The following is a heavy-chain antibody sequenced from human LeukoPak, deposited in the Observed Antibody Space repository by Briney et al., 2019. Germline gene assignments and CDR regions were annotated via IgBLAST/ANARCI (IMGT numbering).Heavy chain of an antibody. Sequence: QTGGSLRLSCAASGFTFSSYWMSWVRQAPGKGLEWVANIKQDGSEKYYVDSVKGRFTISRDNAKNSLYLQMNSLRAEDTAVYYCARALIQVGAGDWFDPWGQGTLVTVSS. J-gene: IGHJ5*02. CDR1: GFTFSSYW. CDR2: IKQDGSEK. V-gene: IGHV3-7*01. D-gene: IGHD1-26*01. CDR3: ARALIQVGAGDWFDP.